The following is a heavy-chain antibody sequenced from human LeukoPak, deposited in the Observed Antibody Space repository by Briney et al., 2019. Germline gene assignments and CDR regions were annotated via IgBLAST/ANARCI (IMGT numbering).Heavy chain of an antibody. Sequence: SETVSLTCTVSGGSMSRYYWSWIRQPPGKGLEWIGYIHHTGSISYNPSLKNIVTISIHTSENQFSLKLTSVTADDTAVYYCARGERTFNMVGGVISRFDPWGLGTLVSVSA. CDR2: IHHTGSI. J-gene: IGHJ5*02. CDR3: ARGERTFNMVGGVISRFDP. D-gene: IGHD3-10*01. CDR1: GGSMSRYY. V-gene: IGHV4-59*01.